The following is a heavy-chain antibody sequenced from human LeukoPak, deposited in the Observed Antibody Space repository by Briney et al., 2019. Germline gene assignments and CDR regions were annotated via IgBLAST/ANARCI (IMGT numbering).Heavy chain of an antibody. Sequence: PSETLSLTCAVYGGSFSGYYWSWIRQPPGKGLEWIGEINHSGSTNYNPSLKSRVTISVDTSKNQFSLKLSSVTAADTAVYYCARADYGDSPSFYYYYYMDVWGKGTTVTVSS. CDR2: INHSGST. J-gene: IGHJ6*03. CDR1: GGSFSGYY. D-gene: IGHD4-17*01. CDR3: ARADYGDSPSFYYYYYMDV. V-gene: IGHV4-34*01.